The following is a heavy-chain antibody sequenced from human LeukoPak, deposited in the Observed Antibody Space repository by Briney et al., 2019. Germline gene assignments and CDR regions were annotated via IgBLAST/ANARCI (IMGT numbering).Heavy chain of an antibody. CDR3: ARDGQQWSFDY. Sequence: GRSLRLSCAASGFTFSSYSMNWVRQAPGKGLVWVARINSDGSSTTDADSVKGRFTISRDSAKNTLYLQMNSLRAEDTAVYYCARDGQQWSFDYWGQGTLVTVSS. V-gene: IGHV3-74*01. J-gene: IGHJ4*02. CDR1: GFTFSSYS. D-gene: IGHD5-18*01. CDR2: INSDGSST.